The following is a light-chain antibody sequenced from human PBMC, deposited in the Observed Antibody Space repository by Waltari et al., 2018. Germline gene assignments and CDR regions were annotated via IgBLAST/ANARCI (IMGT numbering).Light chain of an antibody. J-gene: IGLJ3*02. CDR1: SSTIGHNS. CDR3: AAWDASLSSWL. CDR2: YDD. V-gene: IGLV1-36*01. Sequence: QSVLTQQPSVSGAPRQRVTISCSGSSSTIGHNSVHWYQPPPGKPPKLRIYYDDLFSSGVSDRFSGSKAGTSASLAIAGLQSEDEAHYYCAAWDASLSSWLFGGGTKLTVL.